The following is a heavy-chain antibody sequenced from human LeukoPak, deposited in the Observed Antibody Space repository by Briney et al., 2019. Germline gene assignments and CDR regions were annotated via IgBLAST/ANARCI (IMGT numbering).Heavy chain of an antibody. CDR3: ARRGPITMVRGVTENWFDP. CDR1: GGSFSGYY. Sequence: SETLSLTCAVYGGSFSGYYWSWIRQPPGKGLEWIGEINHSGSTNYNPSLKSRVTISVDTSKNQFSLKLSSVTAADTAVYYCARRGPITMVRGVTENWFDPWGQGTLVTVSS. V-gene: IGHV4-34*01. D-gene: IGHD3-10*01. CDR2: INHSGST. J-gene: IGHJ5*02.